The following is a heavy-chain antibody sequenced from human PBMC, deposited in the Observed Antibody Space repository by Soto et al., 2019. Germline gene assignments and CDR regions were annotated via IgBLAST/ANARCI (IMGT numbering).Heavy chain of an antibody. CDR2: ISYDGSNK. CDR1: GFTFSSYG. D-gene: IGHD6-13*01. CDR3: AREAAAPFYYYYYGMDV. V-gene: IGHV3-30*03. Sequence: GGSLRLSCAASGFTFSSYGMHWVRQAPGKGLEWVAVISYDGSNKYYADSVKGRFTISRDNSKNTLYLQMNSLRAEDTAAYYCAREAAAPFYYYYYGMDVWGQGTTVTV. J-gene: IGHJ6*02.